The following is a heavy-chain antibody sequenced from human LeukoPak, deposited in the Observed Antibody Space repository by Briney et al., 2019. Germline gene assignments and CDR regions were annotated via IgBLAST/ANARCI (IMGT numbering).Heavy chain of an antibody. Sequence: PSQTLSLTCTVSGGSISSGSYYWSWIRQPAGKGLEWIGRIYTSGSTNYNPSLKSRATMSVDTSKNQFSLKLSSVTAADTAVYYCARSRYCSSTSCSNFDYWGQGTLVTVSS. J-gene: IGHJ4*02. D-gene: IGHD2-2*01. CDR2: IYTSGST. V-gene: IGHV4-61*02. CDR3: ARSRYCSSTSCSNFDY. CDR1: GGSISSGSYY.